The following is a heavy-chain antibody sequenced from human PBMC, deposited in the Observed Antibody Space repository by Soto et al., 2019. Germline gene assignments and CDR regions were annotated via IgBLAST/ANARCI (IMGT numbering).Heavy chain of an antibody. V-gene: IGHV3-23*01. D-gene: IGHD6-6*01. J-gene: IGHJ4*02. CDR1: GFTFSDHG. Sequence: PGGSLRLSCAASGFTFSDHGMHWVRQAPGKGLEWVSSISGSVGGTFYADSVKGRFTISRDNSMNTLYLQMNSLRAEDTAVYYCAKDRTIASRNFDSWGQGALVTVSS. CDR3: AKDRTIASRNFDS. CDR2: ISGSVGGT.